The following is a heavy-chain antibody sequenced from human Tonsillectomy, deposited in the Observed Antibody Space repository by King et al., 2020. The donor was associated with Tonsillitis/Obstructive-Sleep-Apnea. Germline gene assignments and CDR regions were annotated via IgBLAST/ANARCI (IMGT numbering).Heavy chain of an antibody. CDR3: ERSFPYYYCSGPYDAFYI. CDR1: GFSLSTSGMC. D-gene: IGHD3-10*01. CDR2: IDWDDDK. V-gene: IGHV2-70*11. Sequence: VTLKESGPALVKPIQTITLTFTFSGFSLSTSGMCVSWIRPRPGKALEWLARIDWDDDKYYSTSLKTRLTISKDTPKNQVVLTMTNMNPVDTATYFCERSFPYYYCSGPYDAFYIWGQGTNGHRLF. J-gene: IGHJ3*02.